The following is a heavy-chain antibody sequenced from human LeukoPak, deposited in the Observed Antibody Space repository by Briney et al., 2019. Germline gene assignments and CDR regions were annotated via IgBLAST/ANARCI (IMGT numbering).Heavy chain of an antibody. CDR3: VQDTPGFRGDDFLY. D-gene: IGHD2-21*02. CDR1: GFTIRNYA. J-gene: IGHJ4*02. V-gene: IGHV3-30*02. Sequence: GGSLRLSCAASGFTIRNYAIHWVRQAPGKGLEWVGFIRHNGEEFHAESVKGRFTISRDNSKNTLYLQMNNLRDDDTAVYFCVQDTPGFRGDDFLYWGQGTLVTVSS. CDR2: IRHNGEE.